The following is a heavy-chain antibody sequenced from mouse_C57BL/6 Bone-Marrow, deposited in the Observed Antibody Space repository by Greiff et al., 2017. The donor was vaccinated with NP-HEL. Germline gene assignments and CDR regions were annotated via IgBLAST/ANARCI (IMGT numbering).Heavy chain of an antibody. CDR3: ARLEEVNWDLYYFAY. Sequence: SGAELVRPGSSVKMSCKTSGYTFTSYGINWVKQRPGQGLEWIGYFYLGNGYPEYNEKFKGKATLTSDTSSSTAYRQLSSLTSEDSAMYFWARLEEVNWDLYYFAYWGQGTTLTVSS. CDR1: GYTFTSYG. V-gene: IGHV1-58*01. CDR2: FYLGNGYP. D-gene: IGHD4-1*02. J-gene: IGHJ2*01.